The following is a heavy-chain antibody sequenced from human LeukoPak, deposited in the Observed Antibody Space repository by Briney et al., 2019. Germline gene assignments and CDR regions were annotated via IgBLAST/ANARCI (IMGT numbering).Heavy chain of an antibody. V-gene: IGHV3-23*01. D-gene: IGHD4-17*01. J-gene: IGHJ3*02. CDR1: GFTFGDYA. Sequence: GGSLRLSCTASGFTFGDYAMSWFRQAPGKGLEWVSSITGSGSRAQYADSVQGRFTISRDNSKNTLYLQMNSLRAEDTAVYYCAKDPNGDYIGTFDIWGQGTMVTVSS. CDR2: ITGSGSRA. CDR3: AKDPNGDYIGTFDI.